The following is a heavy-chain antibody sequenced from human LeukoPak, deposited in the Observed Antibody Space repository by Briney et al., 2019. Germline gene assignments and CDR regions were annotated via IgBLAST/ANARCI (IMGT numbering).Heavy chain of an antibody. J-gene: IGHJ4*02. Sequence: SETLSLTCSGSGGSIISSRDHWVWIRQPPGKGLEGIASVHYSGTAYYNPSLRSRVTISVDTSKTQFSLKVTSVTAADTAAYYCARRLHYYDYWGQGTLVSVSS. V-gene: IGHV4-39*01. CDR2: VHYSGTA. CDR1: GGSIISSRDH. D-gene: IGHD2-21*02. CDR3: ARRLHYYDY.